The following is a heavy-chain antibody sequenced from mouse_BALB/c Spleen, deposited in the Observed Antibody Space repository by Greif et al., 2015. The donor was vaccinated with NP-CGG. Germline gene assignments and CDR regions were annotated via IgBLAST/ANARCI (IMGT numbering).Heavy chain of an antibody. Sequence: LKESGSELVRPGASVKLSCKASGYTFTSYWMHWVKQRPGQGLEWIGNIYPGSGSTNYDEKFKSKATLTVDTSSSTAYMQLSSLTSEDSAVYYCTRSIYRYFDYWGQGTTLTVSS. D-gene: IGHD1-3*01. CDR2: IYPGSGST. V-gene: IGHV1S22*01. CDR1: GYTFTSYW. J-gene: IGHJ2*01. CDR3: TRSIYRYFDY.